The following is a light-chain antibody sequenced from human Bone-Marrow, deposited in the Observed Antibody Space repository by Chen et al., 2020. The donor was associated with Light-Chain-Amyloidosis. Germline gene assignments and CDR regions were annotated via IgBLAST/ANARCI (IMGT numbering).Light chain of an antibody. CDR3: QSADVTGSYVM. V-gene: IGLV3-25*03. CDR2: KDT. Sequence: SYELTQPPSVSVSPGQTARITCSGDALPKQHAYWYQQWPGQAPVLIIYKDTVRPSGIPERISGSGSGTIVTLTISGVQAEDEADYYCQSADVTGSYVMFGGGTKLTVL. CDR1: ALPKQH. J-gene: IGLJ3*02.